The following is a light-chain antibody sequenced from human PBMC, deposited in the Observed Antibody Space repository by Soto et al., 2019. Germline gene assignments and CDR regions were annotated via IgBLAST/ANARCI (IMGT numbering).Light chain of an antibody. CDR1: RSISNC. CDR2: ASV. Sequence: DIQMTQSPSSLSVSVGYKVTITCRASRSISNCVNWYQQKPGKAPELLIYASVNLQSGVPSRFSGSGSGADFTLTINSLPPDDFATYYCQQSDNTPYTCGQGTKLEI. J-gene: IGKJ2*01. CDR3: QQSDNTPYT. V-gene: IGKV1-39*01.